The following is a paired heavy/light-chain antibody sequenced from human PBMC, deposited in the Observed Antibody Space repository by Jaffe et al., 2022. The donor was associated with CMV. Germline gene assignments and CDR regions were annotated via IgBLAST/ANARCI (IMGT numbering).Heavy chain of an antibody. Sequence: EVQLVESGGVVVQPGGSLRLSCAASGFTFDDYTMHWVRQAPGKGLEWVSLISWDGGSTYYADSVKGRFTISRDNSKNSLYLQMNSLRTEDTALYYCAKGYGEGYCSGGSCYSDSSLIYWGQGTLVTVSS. CDR3: AKGYGEGYCSGGSCYSDSSLIY. CDR1: GFTFDDYT. V-gene: IGHV3-43*01. D-gene: IGHD2-15*01. CDR2: ISWDGGST. J-gene: IGHJ4*02.
Light chain of an antibody. CDR3: MQALQTPL. V-gene: IGKV2-28*01. CDR2: LGS. CDR1: QSLLHSNGYNY. Sequence: DIVMTQSPLSLPVTPGEPASISCRSSQSLLHSNGYNYLDWYLQKPGQSPQLLIYLGSNRASGVPDRFSGSGSGTDFTLKISRVEAEDVGVYYCMQALQTPLFGPGTKVDIK. J-gene: IGKJ3*01.